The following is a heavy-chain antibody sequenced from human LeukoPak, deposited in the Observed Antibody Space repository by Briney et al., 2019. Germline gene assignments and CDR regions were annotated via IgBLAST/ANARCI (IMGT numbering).Heavy chain of an antibody. CDR3: ARIWGGY. Sequence: SETLSHTCAVYGGSLNGYYWTWIRQPPGKGLEWIGKINHSGSTNYNASLKRRVTISVDTSMNQFYLKLTSVSAADTAVYYCARIWGGYWGQGTPVTVSS. J-gene: IGHJ4*02. V-gene: IGHV4-34*01. D-gene: IGHD3-16*01. CDR2: INHSGST. CDR1: GGSLNGYY.